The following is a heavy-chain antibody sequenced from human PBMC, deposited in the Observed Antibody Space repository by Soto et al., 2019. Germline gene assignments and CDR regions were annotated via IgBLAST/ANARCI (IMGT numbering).Heavy chain of an antibody. V-gene: IGHV1-69*02. Sequence: QVQLVQSGAEVKKPGSSVKVSCKASGGTFSSYTISWVRQTPGQGLEWMGRIIPILGIANYAQKFQGRVTITANKATRTDYMELSSLRSEDTAVYYCALEYCSSTSCYRDYWGQGTLVTVSS. CDR2: IIPILGIA. J-gene: IGHJ4*02. CDR3: ALEYCSSTSCYRDY. D-gene: IGHD2-2*02. CDR1: GGTFSSYT.